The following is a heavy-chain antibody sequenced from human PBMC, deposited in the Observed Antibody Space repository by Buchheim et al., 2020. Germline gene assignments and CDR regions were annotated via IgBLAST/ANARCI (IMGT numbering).Heavy chain of an antibody. CDR3: AAESDSSWFDP. Sequence: EVQLVESGGDLVQPGGSLRLSCAASRFSFSSYWMHWVRQAPGKGLVWVARINSDGRLTNYADSVKGRFTISRDNGKKTLYLQMNSLRAEDTAVYYCAAESDSSWFDPWGQGTL. V-gene: IGHV3-74*01. CDR1: RFSFSSYW. J-gene: IGHJ5*02. CDR2: INSDGRLT. D-gene: IGHD6-13*01.